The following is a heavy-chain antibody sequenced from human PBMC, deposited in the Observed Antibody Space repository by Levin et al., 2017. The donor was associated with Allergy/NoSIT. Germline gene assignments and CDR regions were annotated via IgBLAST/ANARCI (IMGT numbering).Heavy chain of an antibody. Sequence: KRGESLKISCQGSGYSFTSYWIGWVRQMPGKGLEWMGIIYPGDSDTRYSPSFQGQVTISADKSISTAYLPWSSLKASDTAIYYCARRGTRDYYYYMDVWGKGTTVTVSS. CDR3: ARRGTRDYYYYMDV. V-gene: IGHV5-51*01. CDR1: GYSFTSYW. CDR2: IYPGDSDT. D-gene: IGHD1-1*01. J-gene: IGHJ6*03.